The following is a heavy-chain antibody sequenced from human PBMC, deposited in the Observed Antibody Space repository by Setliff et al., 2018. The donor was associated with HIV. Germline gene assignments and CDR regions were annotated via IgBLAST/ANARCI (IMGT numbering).Heavy chain of an antibody. V-gene: IGHV1-58*02. CDR2: LAVGSGDT. D-gene: IGHD6-6*01. CDR1: GFTFGRSS. J-gene: IGHJ6*03. Sequence: SVKVSCKASGFTFGRSSMQWVRQARGQRLEWIGWLAVGSGDTSYAQRFHERVAITRDMSTNTAYMELSSLRSEDTAIYYCGALYSSSSRGYYFHMDVWGKGTTVTVSS. CDR3: GALYSSSSRGYYFHMDV.